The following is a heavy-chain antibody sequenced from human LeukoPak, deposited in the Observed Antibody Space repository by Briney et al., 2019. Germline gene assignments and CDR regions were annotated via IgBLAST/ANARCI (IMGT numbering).Heavy chain of an antibody. J-gene: IGHJ4*02. Sequence: GGSLRLSCAASGFTFSSYAMSWVRQAPGKGLEWVSAISGSGGSTYYADSVKGRFTISRDNSKNTLYLQMNSLRAEDTAVYYCARDSRRYCSSTSCYGALDYWGQGTLVTVSS. D-gene: IGHD2-2*01. CDR3: ARDSRRYCSSTSCYGALDY. CDR2: ISGSGGST. V-gene: IGHV3-23*01. CDR1: GFTFSSYA.